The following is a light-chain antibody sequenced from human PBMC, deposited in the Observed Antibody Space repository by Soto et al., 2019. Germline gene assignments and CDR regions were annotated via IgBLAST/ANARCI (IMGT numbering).Light chain of an antibody. J-gene: IGKJ1*01. CDR2: EAS. V-gene: IGKV1-5*03. CDR1: QNINRW. CDR3: QQYGTYSRT. Sequence: DAQMTQSPSTLSASVGDRVTITCRASQNINRWLAWYQQKPGKAPKLLIYEASSLASGVPSRFSGSGSGTEFTLTISGLQPDDLATYYCQQYGTYSRTFGQGTKVEIK.